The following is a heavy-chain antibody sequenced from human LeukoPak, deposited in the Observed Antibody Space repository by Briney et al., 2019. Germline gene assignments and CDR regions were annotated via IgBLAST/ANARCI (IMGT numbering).Heavy chain of an antibody. CDR2: ISYDGSNK. CDR1: GFTFSSYA. V-gene: IGHV3-30-3*01. CDR3: ARDPDNNIEYYFDS. D-gene: IGHD1/OR15-1a*01. J-gene: IGHJ4*02. Sequence: GGSLRLSCAASGFTFSSYAMHWVRQAPGKGLEWVAVISYDGSNKYYADSVKGRFTMSRDNSKNTLYLQMNSLRAEDTAVYYCARDPDNNIEYYFDSWGQGTLDTVSS.